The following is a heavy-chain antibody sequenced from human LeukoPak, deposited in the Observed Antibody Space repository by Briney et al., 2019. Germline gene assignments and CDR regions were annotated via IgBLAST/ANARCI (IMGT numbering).Heavy chain of an antibody. D-gene: IGHD5-24*01. V-gene: IGHV1-8*01. Sequence: EASVKVSCKASGYTFTSYDINWVPEATGQGLEWMGWMNPNSGNTGYAQKFQGRVTMTRNTSISTAYMELSSLRSADTGVYYCARGFKDKLMATIGSDFDYWGQGTLVSVSS. CDR1: GYTFTSYD. CDR2: MNPNSGNT. J-gene: IGHJ4*02. CDR3: ARGFKDKLMATIGSDFDY.